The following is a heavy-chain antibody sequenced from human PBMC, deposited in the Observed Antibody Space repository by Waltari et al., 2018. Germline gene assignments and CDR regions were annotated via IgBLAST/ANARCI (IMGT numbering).Heavy chain of an antibody. CDR1: GYSFTSYW. CDR2: IYPGDSDT. V-gene: IGHV5-51*03. J-gene: IGHJ4*02. CDR3: ATTSYYYDSSGYYGED. D-gene: IGHD3-22*01. Sequence: EVQLVQSGAEVKKPGEFLKISCKGSGYSFTSYWIGWVRQMPGKGLEWMGIIYPGDSDTRYSPSFQGQVTISADKSISTAYLQWSSLKASDTAMYYCATTSYYYDSSGYYGEDWGQGTLVTVSS.